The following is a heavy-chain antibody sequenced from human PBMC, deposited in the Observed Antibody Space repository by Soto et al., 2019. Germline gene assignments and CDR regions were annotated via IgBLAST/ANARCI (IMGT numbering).Heavy chain of an antibody. CDR1: GGTFSSYA. Sequence: QVQLVQSGAAVKKPGSSVKVSCKASGGTFSSYAISWVRQAPGQGLEWMGGIIPIFGTANYAQKFQGRVTITADESTSTAYMELSSLRSEDTAVYYCAREVAVAGTAGYYYGMDVWGQGTTVTVSS. D-gene: IGHD6-19*01. CDR2: IIPIFGTA. J-gene: IGHJ6*02. CDR3: AREVAVAGTAGYYYGMDV. V-gene: IGHV1-69*12.